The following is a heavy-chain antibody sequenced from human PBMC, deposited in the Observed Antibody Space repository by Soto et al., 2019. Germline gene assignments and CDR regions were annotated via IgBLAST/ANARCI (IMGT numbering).Heavy chain of an antibody. J-gene: IGHJ4*02. Sequence: ASVKVSCKASGYTFTGYYMHWVRQAPGQGLEWMGWINPNSGGTNYAQKFQGRVTMTRDTSISTAYMELSRLRSDDTAVYYCARNYDSSGYSIDYWAREPWSPSPQ. CDR3: ARNYDSSGYSIDY. V-gene: IGHV1-2*02. CDR1: GYTFTGYY. CDR2: INPNSGGT. D-gene: IGHD3-22*01.